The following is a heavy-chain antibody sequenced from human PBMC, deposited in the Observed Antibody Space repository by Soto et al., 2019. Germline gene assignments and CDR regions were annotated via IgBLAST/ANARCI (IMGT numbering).Heavy chain of an antibody. D-gene: IGHD2-8*01. J-gene: IGHJ6*02. CDR2: VSSDGTNR. CDR3: ARPSRSPYVYYHGMDV. V-gene: IGHV3-30*04. Sequence: QVQLVESGGGVVPPGRSLRLSCTASGFTLSNFAIHWVRQAPGKGLEWVSVVSSDGTNRYYSDSVRGRFTGSRDNSKSTVYLHMNSLRAEDSAVYYCARPSRSPYVYYHGMDVWGQGTSVIVSS. CDR1: GFTLSNFA.